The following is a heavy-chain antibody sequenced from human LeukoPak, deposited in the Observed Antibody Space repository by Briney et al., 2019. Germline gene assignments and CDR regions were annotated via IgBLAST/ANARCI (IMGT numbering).Heavy chain of an antibody. D-gene: IGHD5-24*01. J-gene: IGHJ4*02. CDR3: ARDRYGDGFAHFYY. Sequence: GASVKVSCKASGYTFTSYAMHWVRQAPGQGLEWMGWITPSGGTNYPQKFQGRVAITRDTPITTAYMDLSRLTSDDTAVYYCARDRYGDGFAHFYYWGQGALVTVSS. CDR1: GYTFTSYA. V-gene: IGHV1-2*02. CDR2: ITPSGGT.